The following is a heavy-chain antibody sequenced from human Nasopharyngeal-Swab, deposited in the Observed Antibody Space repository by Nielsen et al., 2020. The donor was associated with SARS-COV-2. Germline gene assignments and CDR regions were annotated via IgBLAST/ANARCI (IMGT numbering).Heavy chain of an antibody. V-gene: IGHV3-53*05. J-gene: IGHJ6*02. Sequence: GGSLRLSCAASGFTVSSNYMSWVCQAPGKGLEWVSVIYSGGGTYYIDSVKGRFPVSRDNYRNTLYLQMNSLRPEDTAVYYCAREKAVAGIGGYHYYGMDVWCQGTTVTVSS. D-gene: IGHD6-19*01. CDR1: GFTVSSNY. CDR2: IYSGGGT. CDR3: AREKAVAGIGGYHYYGMDV.